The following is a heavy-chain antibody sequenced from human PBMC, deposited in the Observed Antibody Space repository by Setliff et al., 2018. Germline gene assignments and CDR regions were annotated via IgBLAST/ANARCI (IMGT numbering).Heavy chain of an antibody. Sequence: PGESLKISCKGSGYSFTSYWIGWVRQMPGKGLEWMGIIYPGDSDTRYSQSFQGEVTISADKSISTAYLQWSSLKASDTAMYYCARQIGSSLSHFYYYMDVWGKGTTVTVSS. V-gene: IGHV5-51*01. CDR1: GYSFTSYW. CDR2: IYPGDSDT. J-gene: IGHJ6*03. CDR3: ARQIGSSLSHFYYYMDV. D-gene: IGHD6-19*01.